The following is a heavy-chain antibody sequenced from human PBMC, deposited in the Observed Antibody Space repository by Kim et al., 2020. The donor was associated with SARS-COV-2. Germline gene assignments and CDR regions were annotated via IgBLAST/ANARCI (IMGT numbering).Heavy chain of an antibody. CDR3: ARSRLEYYGSGSYSLNYYYYCYMDV. J-gene: IGHJ6*03. CDR2: IYYSGST. D-gene: IGHD3-10*01. CDR1: GGSISSGGYY. Sequence: SETLSLTCSVSGGSISSGGYYWSGIRQHPGKGLEWIGYIYYSGSTYYNPSLKSRVTISVDTSKNQFSLKLSSVTAADTAVYYCARSRLEYYGSGSYSLNYYYYCYMDVWGKGTTVTVSS. V-gene: IGHV4-31*03.